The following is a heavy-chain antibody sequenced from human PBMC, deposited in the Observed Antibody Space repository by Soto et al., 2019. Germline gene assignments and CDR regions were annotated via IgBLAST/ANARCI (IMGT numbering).Heavy chain of an antibody. CDR2: ISSSSSYI. Sequence: EVQLVESGGGLVKPGGSLRLSCAASGFTFSSYSMNWVRQAPGKGLEWVSSISSSSSYIYYADSVKGRFTISRDNAKXXXXXXXXXXXXXXXXXXXXXXXXXXATITGDYWGQGTLVTVSS. CDR1: GFTFSSYS. J-gene: IGHJ4*02. V-gene: IGHV3-21*01. D-gene: IGHD5-12*01. CDR3: XXXXXXATITGDY.